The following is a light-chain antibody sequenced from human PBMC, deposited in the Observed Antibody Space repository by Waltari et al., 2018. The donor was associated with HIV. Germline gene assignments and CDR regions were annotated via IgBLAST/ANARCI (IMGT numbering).Light chain of an antibody. CDR2: SND. CDR3: AAWDDSLDGCV. J-gene: IGLJ1*01. CDR1: RSNIGSNT. Sequence: QSVLTQPPSASGTPGQRVTISCSVSRSNIGSNTVNWSQQVPGTAPKLLIYSNDQRPSGVPDRFSGSKSGTSASLAISGLQSEDEADYYCAAWDDSLDGCVFGTGTKGTVL. V-gene: IGLV1-44*01.